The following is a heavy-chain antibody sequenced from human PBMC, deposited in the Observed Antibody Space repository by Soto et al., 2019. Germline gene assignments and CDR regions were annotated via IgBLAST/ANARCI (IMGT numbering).Heavy chain of an antibody. CDR3: ARSQGSSTSLEIYYYYYYGIDV. Sequence: QVQLVQSGAEVKKPGSSVKVSCKASGGTFSSYAISWVRQAPGQGLEWMGGIIPISDTTNYAQKFQGRVTTTAYESTSTAYMELSSLRSEDTAVYYCARSQGSSTSLEIYYYYYYGIDVWGQGTTVTVSS. V-gene: IGHV1-69*01. D-gene: IGHD2-2*01. CDR2: IIPISDTT. CDR1: GGTFSSYA. J-gene: IGHJ6*02.